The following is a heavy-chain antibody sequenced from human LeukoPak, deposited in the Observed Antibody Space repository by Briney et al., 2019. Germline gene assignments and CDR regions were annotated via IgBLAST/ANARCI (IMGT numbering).Heavy chain of an antibody. CDR1: GFTFSSYW. Sequence: GGSLRLSCAASGFTFSSYWMSWVRQAPGKGLEWVANIKQDGSEKYYVDSVKGRFTISRDNAKNSLYLQMNSLRAEDTAVYYCARAVGYCSGGSCSTGYFDYWGQGTLVTVSS. V-gene: IGHV3-7*01. CDR3: ARAVGYCSGGSCSTGYFDY. D-gene: IGHD2-15*01. CDR2: IKQDGSEK. J-gene: IGHJ4*02.